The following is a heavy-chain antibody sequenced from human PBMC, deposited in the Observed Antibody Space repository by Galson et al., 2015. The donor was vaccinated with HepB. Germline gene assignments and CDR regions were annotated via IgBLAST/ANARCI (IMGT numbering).Heavy chain of an antibody. CDR3: ARELAVAGNHALDY. Sequence: SLRLSCAASGFTFSSYGMHWVRQAPGKGLEWVAVIWYDGSNKYYADSVKGRFTISRDNSKNTLYLQMNSLRAEDTAVYYCARELAVAGNHALDYWGQGTLVTVSS. J-gene: IGHJ4*02. V-gene: IGHV3-33*01. D-gene: IGHD6-19*01. CDR2: IWYDGSNK. CDR1: GFTFSSYG.